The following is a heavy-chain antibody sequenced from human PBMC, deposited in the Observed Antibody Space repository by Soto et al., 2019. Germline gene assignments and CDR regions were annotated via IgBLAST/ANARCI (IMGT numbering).Heavy chain of an antibody. J-gene: IGHJ6*02. Sequence: GGSLRLSCAASGFTFSSYSMNWVRQAPGKGLEWVAAISSDSSNKYYADSVKGRFTISRDNSKNTLYLQMNSLRAEDTAVYYCAKDRFSSTSCNYDYYYGMDVWGQGTTVTVSS. CDR1: GFTFSSYS. CDR3: AKDRFSSTSCNYDYYYGMDV. D-gene: IGHD2-2*01. V-gene: IGHV3-21*01. CDR2: ISSDSSNK.